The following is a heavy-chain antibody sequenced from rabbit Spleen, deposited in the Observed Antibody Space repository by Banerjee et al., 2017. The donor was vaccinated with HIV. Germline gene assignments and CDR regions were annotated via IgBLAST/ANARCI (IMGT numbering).Heavy chain of an antibody. CDR2: IYISSGST. Sequence: QEQLEESGGGLVKPGGTLTLTCKASGFSFSSSYYMCWVRQAPGRGLEWIACIYISSGSTWYASWARGRFTISKTSSTTVTLQMTSLTAADTATYFCARSGYVGWGGDGDLTGNKLWGQGTLLPVS. CDR1: GFSFSSSYY. V-gene: IGHV1S45*01. D-gene: IGHD4-1*01. CDR3: ARSGYVGWGGDGDLTGNKL. J-gene: IGHJ3*01.